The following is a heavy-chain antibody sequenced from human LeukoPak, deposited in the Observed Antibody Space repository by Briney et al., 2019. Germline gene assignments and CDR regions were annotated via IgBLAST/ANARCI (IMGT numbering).Heavy chain of an antibody. CDR2: ISGSGGST. Sequence: GGSLRLSCAASGFTFSSYAMSWVRQAPGKGLEWVSAISGSGGSTYYADSVKGRFTISRDNSKNTLYLQMNSLRAEDTAVYYCAKSGGYDSSGYYYRYYYYGMDVWGQGTTVTVSS. CDR1: GFTFSSYA. D-gene: IGHD3-22*01. CDR3: AKSGGYDSSGYYYRYYYYGMDV. J-gene: IGHJ6*02. V-gene: IGHV3-23*01.